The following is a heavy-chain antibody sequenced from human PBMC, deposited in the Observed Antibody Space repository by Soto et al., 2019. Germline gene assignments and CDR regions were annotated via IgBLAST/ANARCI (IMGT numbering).Heavy chain of an antibody. V-gene: IGHV5-51*01. CDR3: ARLQAAMPAPAGMDV. CDR1: GYIFTNSW. CDR2: IYPGDSDT. Sequence: GESLRTSCKGSGYIFTNSWIGWVRQMPGKGLEWMGIIYPGDSDTRYSPSFQGQVTISADKSITTAYLQWSSLTASDTAMYYCARLQAAMPAPAGMDVWGQGTAVTVSS. J-gene: IGHJ6*02. D-gene: IGHD2-2*01.